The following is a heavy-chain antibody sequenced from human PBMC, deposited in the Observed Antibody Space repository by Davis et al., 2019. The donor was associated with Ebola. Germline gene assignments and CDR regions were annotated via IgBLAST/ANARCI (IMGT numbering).Heavy chain of an antibody. CDR2: IYYSVST. Sequence: MPSETLSLTCTVSACSISSGDYYRSWIRQPPGKGVEWIGYIYYSVSTYYHPSLKSRVTISVDTSKNQFSLKLSSVTAADTAVYYCARVDYGEADLIAPLRFDPWGQGTLVTVSS. D-gene: IGHD4-17*01. J-gene: IGHJ5*02. V-gene: IGHV4-30-4*08. CDR1: ACSISSGDYY. CDR3: ARVDYGEADLIAPLRFDP.